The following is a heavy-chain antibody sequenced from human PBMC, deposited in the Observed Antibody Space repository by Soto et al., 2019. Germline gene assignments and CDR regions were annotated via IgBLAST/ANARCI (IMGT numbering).Heavy chain of an antibody. J-gene: IGHJ6*02. CDR1: GFTVSSNY. CDR3: ASIAAAGKNMNV. Sequence: GGSLRLSCAASGFTVSSNYMSWVRQAPGKGLEWVSVIYSGGSTYYADSVKGRFTISRDNSKNTLYLQMNSLRAEDTAVYYCASIAAAGKNMNVWGQGTTVTVSS. V-gene: IGHV3-53*01. D-gene: IGHD6-13*01. CDR2: IYSGGST.